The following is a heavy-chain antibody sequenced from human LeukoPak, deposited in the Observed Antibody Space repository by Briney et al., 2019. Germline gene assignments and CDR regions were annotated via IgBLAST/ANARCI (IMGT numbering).Heavy chain of an antibody. J-gene: IGHJ6*03. Sequence: GESLKIPCKGSGYSFTSYWIGWVRQMPGKGLEWMGIIYPGDSDTRYSPSFQGQVTISADKSISTAYLQWSSLKASDTAMYYCARQQLGYCSGGSCYSHYYYYYYMDVWGKGTTVTVSS. CDR3: ARQQLGYCSGGSCYSHYYYYYYMDV. V-gene: IGHV5-51*01. CDR1: GYSFTSYW. D-gene: IGHD2-15*01. CDR2: IYPGDSDT.